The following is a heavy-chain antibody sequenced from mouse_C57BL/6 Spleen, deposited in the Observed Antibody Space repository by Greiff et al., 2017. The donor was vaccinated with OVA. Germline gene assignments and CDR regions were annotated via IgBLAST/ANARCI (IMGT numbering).Heavy chain of an antibody. CDR3: ARNLRAAQATYAMDY. D-gene: IGHD3-2*02. J-gene: IGHJ4*01. V-gene: IGHV2-2*01. Sequence: QVQLQQSGPGLVQPSQSLSITCTVSGFSLTSYGVHWVRQSPGTGLEWLGVIWSGGSTDYNAAFISRLSISKDNSKSQVFFKMNSLQADDTAIYYCARNLRAAQATYAMDYWGQGTSVTVSS. CDR2: IWSGGST. CDR1: GFSLTSYG.